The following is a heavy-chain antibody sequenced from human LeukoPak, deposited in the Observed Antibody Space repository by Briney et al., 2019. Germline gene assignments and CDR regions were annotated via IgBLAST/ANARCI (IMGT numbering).Heavy chain of an antibody. Sequence: ASVKVSCKASGYTFTGYYMHWVRQAPGQGLEWMGWINPNSGGTNYAQKFQGRVTMTRDTSISTAYMELSRLRSDDTAVYYCAREGSSLVGPYYYYYMDVWGKGTTVTVSS. CDR3: AREGSSLVGPYYYYYMDV. CDR2: INPNSGGT. V-gene: IGHV1-2*02. J-gene: IGHJ6*03. CDR1: GYTFTGYY. D-gene: IGHD6-6*01.